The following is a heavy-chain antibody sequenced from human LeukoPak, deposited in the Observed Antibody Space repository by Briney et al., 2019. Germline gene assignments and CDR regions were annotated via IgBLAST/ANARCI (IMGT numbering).Heavy chain of an antibody. CDR1: GFTFSSYS. Sequence: PGGSLRLSCAASGFTFSSYSMNWVRQAPGKGLEWVSYISSTSSTIYYADSVKGRFTISRDNAKNSLYLQMNSLRAEDTALYYCAKGEGLVVKGYFDYWGQGTLVTVSS. CDR3: AKGEGLVVKGYFDY. CDR2: ISSTSSTI. V-gene: IGHV3-48*04. J-gene: IGHJ4*02. D-gene: IGHD2-15*01.